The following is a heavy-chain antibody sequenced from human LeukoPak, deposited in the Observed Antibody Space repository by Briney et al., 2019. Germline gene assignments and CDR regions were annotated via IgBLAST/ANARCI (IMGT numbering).Heavy chain of an antibody. Sequence: GGSLRLSCAASGFTFSSYWMSWVRQAPGKGLEWVANIKQDGSEKYYVDSVKGRFTISRDNAKNSLYLQMNSLRAEDTAVYYCARDHDSSGFDAFDIWGQGTMVTVSS. CDR1: GFTFSSYW. V-gene: IGHV3-7*01. J-gene: IGHJ3*02. CDR3: ARDHDSSGFDAFDI. D-gene: IGHD3-22*01. CDR2: IKQDGSEK.